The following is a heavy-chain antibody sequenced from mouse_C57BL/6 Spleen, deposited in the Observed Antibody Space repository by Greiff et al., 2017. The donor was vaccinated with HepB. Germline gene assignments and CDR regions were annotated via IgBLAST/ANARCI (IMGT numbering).Heavy chain of an antibody. V-gene: IGHV5-16*01. Sequence: EVQLVESEGGLVQPGSSMKLSCTASGFTFSDYYMAWVRQVPEKGLEWVANINYDGSSTYYLDSLKSRFIISRDNAKNILYLQMSSLKSEDTATYYCARDGILRGDWYFDVWGTGTTVTVSS. CDR1: GFTFSDYY. CDR2: INYDGSST. J-gene: IGHJ1*03. D-gene: IGHD1-1*01. CDR3: ARDGILRGDWYFDV.